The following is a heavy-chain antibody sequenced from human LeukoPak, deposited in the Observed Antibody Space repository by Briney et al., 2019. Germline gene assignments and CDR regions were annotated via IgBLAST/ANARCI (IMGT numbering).Heavy chain of an antibody. J-gene: IGHJ4*02. D-gene: IGHD3-10*01. CDR2: ISYDGNNE. V-gene: IGHV3-30*18. CDR3: AKDGRSWFFDY. CDR1: GFTFSNYG. Sequence: GSSLRLSCAASGFTFSNYGMHWVRQAPGKGLEWVAVISYDGNNEFYADSVKGRFTISRDNSKNTLYLQMSSLRAEDTALYYCAKDGRSWFFDYWGQGTLVTVSS.